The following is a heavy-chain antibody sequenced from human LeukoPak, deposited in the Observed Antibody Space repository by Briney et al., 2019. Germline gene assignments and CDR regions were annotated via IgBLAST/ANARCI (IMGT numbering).Heavy chain of an antibody. CDR3: ARARNNYDSSGYSALDY. CDR2: LWDDGTNK. J-gene: IGHJ4*02. D-gene: IGHD3-22*01. CDR1: GFTLSSTY. V-gene: IGHV3-33*08. Sequence: GGSLRLSCAAPGFTLSSTYMSWVRQAPGKGLQWVARLWDDGTNKYHADSVKGRFTISRDNSQSTLYLQMNSLRAEDTAVYYCARARNNYDSSGYSALDYWGQGTLVTVSS.